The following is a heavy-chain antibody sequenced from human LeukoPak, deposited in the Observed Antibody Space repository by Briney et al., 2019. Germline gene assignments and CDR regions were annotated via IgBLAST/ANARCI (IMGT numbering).Heavy chain of an antibody. CDR1: GFTFSSYA. CDR3: AKLGWLQPNFYYYGMDV. J-gene: IGHJ6*02. V-gene: IGHV3-23*01. D-gene: IGHD5-24*01. Sequence: PGGSLRLSCAASGFTFSSYAMSWVRQAPGKGLEWVSAISGSGGSTYYADSVKGRFTISRDNSKNTLYLQMNSLRAEDTAVYYCAKLGWLQPNFYYYGMDVWGQGTTVTVSS. CDR2: ISGSGGST.